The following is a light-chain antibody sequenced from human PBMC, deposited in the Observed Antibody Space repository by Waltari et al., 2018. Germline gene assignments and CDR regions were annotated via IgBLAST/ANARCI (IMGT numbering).Light chain of an antibody. CDR1: QSVAGTY. CDR3: QQAGSSPWT. CDR2: GAS. V-gene: IGKV3-20*01. J-gene: IGKJ1*01. Sequence: EIVLTQSPGHLSLSPGERATLTCRASQSVAGTYLAWYQQKPGQAPRLLIYGASSRATGIPDRFSGSGSGTDFTLTISRLESEDFAVYYCQQAGSSPWTFGQGTKVDIK.